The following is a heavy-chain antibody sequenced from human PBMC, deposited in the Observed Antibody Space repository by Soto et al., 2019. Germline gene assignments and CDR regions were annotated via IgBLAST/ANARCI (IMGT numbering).Heavy chain of an antibody. V-gene: IGHV1-46*01. CDR2: INPSGGST. Sequence: ASVKVSCKASGYTFTSYYMHWVRQAPGQGLEWMGIINPSGGSTSYAQKFQGRVTMTRDTSTSTVYMELSSLRSEDTAVYYCARGPYDSSGYYFVVPEGYFDYWGQGTLVTVSS. D-gene: IGHD3-22*01. J-gene: IGHJ4*02. CDR3: ARGPYDSSGYYFVVPEGYFDY. CDR1: GYTFTSYY.